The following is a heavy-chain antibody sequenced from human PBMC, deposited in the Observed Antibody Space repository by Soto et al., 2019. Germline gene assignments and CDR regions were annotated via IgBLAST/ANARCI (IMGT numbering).Heavy chain of an antibody. D-gene: IGHD2-15*01. J-gene: IGHJ6*03. V-gene: IGHV4-39*01. CDR2: IYCSGST. CDR3: ARQGALGFYYYYYMDV. CDR1: GGSLSSSSYY. Sequence: PSETLSLTCTVSGGSLSSSSYYWGWIRKPPGKGLEWIGSIYCSGSTYYNPSLKSRVTISVDTSKNQFSLKLSSVTAADTAVYYCARQGALGFYYYYYMDVWGKGTTVTVSS.